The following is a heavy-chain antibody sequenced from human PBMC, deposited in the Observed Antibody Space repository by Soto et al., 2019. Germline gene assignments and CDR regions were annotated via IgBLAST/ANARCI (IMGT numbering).Heavy chain of an antibody. J-gene: IGHJ4*02. CDR1: GGSISTYY. V-gene: IGHV4-4*07. CDR3: ARGGHDFWSGPFDY. D-gene: IGHD3-3*01. CDR2: IDSSGST. Sequence: QGQLQESGPGLVKPSETLSLTCSVSGGSISTYYFNWIRQPAGKVLEWLGRIDSSGSTNYSPSLKSRATMSVDTSKIQFSLKLTSVTAADTAVYYCARGGHDFWSGPFDYWGQGTLATVAS.